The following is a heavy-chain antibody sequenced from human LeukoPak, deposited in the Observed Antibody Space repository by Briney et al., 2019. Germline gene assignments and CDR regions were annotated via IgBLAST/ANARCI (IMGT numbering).Heavy chain of an antibody. J-gene: IGHJ4*02. Sequence: GGSLRLSCAATGFTISSYSMNWVRQAPGKRQAWESYSSNSSSTIYYAASVKGRFTISRDNAKNSLYLQMNSLRAEDTAVYYCARDGGYCSSTSCYTGASDYWGQGTLVTVSS. CDR3: ARDGGYCSSTSCYTGASDY. CDR1: GFTISSYS. CDR2: SSNSSSTI. D-gene: IGHD2-2*02. V-gene: IGHV3-48*01.